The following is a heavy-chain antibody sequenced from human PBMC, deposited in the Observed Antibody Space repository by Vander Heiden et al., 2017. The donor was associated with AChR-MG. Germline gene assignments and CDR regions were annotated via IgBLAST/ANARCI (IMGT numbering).Heavy chain of an antibody. J-gene: IGHJ4*02. D-gene: IGHD1-1*01. Sequence: EVQLLESGGGLVQPGGSLRLSCAASGFTFSSDAMSWVRQEPGKGLEWVSAISGSGGRTYYADAVKGRFTISRDKSKNTLYLQMNSLRAEDTAVYYCAKEGYPYYFDYWGQGTLVTVSS. CDR1: GFTFSSDA. V-gene: IGHV3-23*01. CDR3: AKEGYPYYFDY. CDR2: ISGSGGRT.